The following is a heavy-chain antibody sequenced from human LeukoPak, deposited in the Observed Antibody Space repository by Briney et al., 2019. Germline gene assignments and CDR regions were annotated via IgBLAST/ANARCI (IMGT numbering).Heavy chain of an antibody. V-gene: IGHV3-21*01. D-gene: IGHD3-10*01. Sequence: GGSLRLSCAASGFAFSNAWMMWVRQAPGKGLEWVSSISSSSSYIYYADSVKGRFTISRDNAKNSLYLQMNSLRAEDTAVYYCARDLSSRGYGSGSPDYWGQGTLVTVSS. CDR2: ISSSSSYI. J-gene: IGHJ4*02. CDR3: ARDLSSRGYGSGSPDY. CDR1: GFAFSNAW.